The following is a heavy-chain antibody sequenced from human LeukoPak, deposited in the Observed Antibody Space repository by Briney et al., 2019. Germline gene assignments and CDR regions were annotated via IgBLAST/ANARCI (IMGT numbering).Heavy chain of an antibody. J-gene: IGHJ4*02. CDR1: GFTFSSYT. V-gene: IGHV3-21*04. CDR3: AKAYYGGKN. Sequence: PGGSLRLSCAASGFTFSSYTMNWVRQAPGKGLEWVSSISRSGRDIYYADSVKGRFTISRDNSKNTLYLQMNSLRADDTAVYYCAKAYYGGKNWGQGALVTVSS. D-gene: IGHD4-23*01. CDR2: ISRSGRDI.